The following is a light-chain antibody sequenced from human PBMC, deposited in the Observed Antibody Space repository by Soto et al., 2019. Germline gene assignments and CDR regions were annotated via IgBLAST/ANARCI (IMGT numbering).Light chain of an antibody. Sequence: EIVLKQSPDTLSLSPGERATLSCRASQSVRNNYLASYQQKPGQAPMFLIYDASSSSTGSPDTFSGSGSGTDFTPTITSLEPEDFAVYYCQQYGSTHLTFGGGTKVDIK. J-gene: IGKJ4*01. CDR3: QQYGSTHLT. CDR2: DAS. V-gene: IGKV3-20*01. CDR1: QSVRNNY.